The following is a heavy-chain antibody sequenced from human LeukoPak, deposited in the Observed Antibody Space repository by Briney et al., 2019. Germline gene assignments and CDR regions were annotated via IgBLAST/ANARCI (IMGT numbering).Heavy chain of an antibody. CDR3: ARDHTGFSSSSWYDY. V-gene: IGHV1-69*05. CDR1: GGTFSSYA. D-gene: IGHD6-13*01. CDR2: IIPIFGTA. Sequence: ASVKVSCKASGGTFSSYAISWVRQAPGQGLELMGGIIPIFGTANYAQKFQGRVTITTDESTSTAYMELSSLRSEDTAVYYCARDHTGFSSSSWYDYWGQGTLVTVSS. J-gene: IGHJ4*02.